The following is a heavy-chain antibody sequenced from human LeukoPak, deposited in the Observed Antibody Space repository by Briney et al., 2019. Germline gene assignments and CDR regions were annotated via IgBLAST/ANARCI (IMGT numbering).Heavy chain of an antibody. V-gene: IGHV3-53*01. J-gene: IGHJ4*02. CDR1: GFTVSSNY. CDR2: IYSGGST. CDR3: ARAPGYSYGYLDY. Sequence: GGSLRLSCAASGFTVSSNYMSWVRQAPGKGLEWVSVIYSGGSTYYADSVKGRFTISRDNSKNMLYLQMNSLRAEDTAVYYCARAPGYSYGYLDYWGQGTLVTVSS. D-gene: IGHD5-18*01.